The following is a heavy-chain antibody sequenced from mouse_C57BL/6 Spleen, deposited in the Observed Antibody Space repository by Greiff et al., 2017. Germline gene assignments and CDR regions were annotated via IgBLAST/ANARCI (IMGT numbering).Heavy chain of an antibody. V-gene: IGHV1-64*01. CDR2: IHPNSGST. D-gene: IGHD1-1*01. CDR3: ASPITTVVAKGGYFDV. Sequence: QVQLQQPGAELVKPGASVKLSCKASGYTFTSYWMHWVKQRPGQGLEWIGMIHPNSGSTNYNEKFKSKATLTVDKSSSTAYMQLSSLTSEDSAVYYCASPITTVVAKGGYFDVWGTGTTVTVSS. J-gene: IGHJ1*03. CDR1: GYTFTSYW.